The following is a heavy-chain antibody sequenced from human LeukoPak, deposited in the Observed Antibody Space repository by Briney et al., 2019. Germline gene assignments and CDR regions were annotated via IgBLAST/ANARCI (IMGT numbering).Heavy chain of an antibody. J-gene: IGHJ6*03. Sequence: GGSLRLSCAASGFTFNNYWMGWVRQAPGKGLEWVANIKEDGSEKNYVDSVKGRFTISRDNAKNSLYLQMSSLRAADTAVYYCARVMAASVWRSYGSYYYYYYMDDWGKGTTVTVSS. V-gene: IGHV3-7*01. CDR3: ARVMAASVWRSYGSYYYYYYMDD. CDR2: IKEDGSEK. D-gene: IGHD3-16*01. CDR1: GFTFNNYW.